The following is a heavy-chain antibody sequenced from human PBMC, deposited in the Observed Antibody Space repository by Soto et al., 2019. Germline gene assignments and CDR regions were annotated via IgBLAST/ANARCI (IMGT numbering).Heavy chain of an antibody. CDR1: GYTFSSYY. D-gene: IGHD3-10*01. J-gene: IGHJ5*02. CDR2: INPRGGST. V-gene: IGHV1-46*01. Sequence: QVQLVQSESEVMKPGASVRVSCKTSGYTFSSYYLHWVRQAPGQGLEWMGIINPRGGSTSYAQKFQGRVTMTRDTSTRTVYMELSSLRSEDTAVYYCARGHTYGSGNYAKIDTWGQGTLVTVSS. CDR3: ARGHTYGSGNYAKIDT.